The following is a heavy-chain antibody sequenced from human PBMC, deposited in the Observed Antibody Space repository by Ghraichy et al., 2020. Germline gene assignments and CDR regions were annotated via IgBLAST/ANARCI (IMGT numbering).Heavy chain of an antibody. CDR1: GSFSRYY. CDR3: ARVAYSYSQYMDY. J-gene: IGHJ4*02. D-gene: IGHD5-18*01. CDR2: IYYNGNT. V-gene: IGHV4-59*01. Sequence: SETLSLTCTVSGSFSRYYWSWIRQPPGKGLEWIGYIYYNGNTNYNPSLKSRVTISQDASKNRFSLKLNSVTAADTAVYYCARVAYSYSQYMDYWGQGILVTVSS.